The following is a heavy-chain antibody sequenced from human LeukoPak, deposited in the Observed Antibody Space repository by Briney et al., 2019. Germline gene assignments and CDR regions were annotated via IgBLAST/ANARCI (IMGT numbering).Heavy chain of an antibody. Sequence: ASVKVSCKASGYTFTSYYMHWVRQAPGQGLEWMGIINPSGGSTSYAQKFQGRVTMTRDTSTSTAYMELSSLRSEDTAVYYCARDLLPSSATVLLWFGEDYWGQGTLVTVSS. CDR3: ARDLLPSSATVLLWFGEDY. V-gene: IGHV1-46*01. CDR2: INPSGGST. D-gene: IGHD3-10*01. CDR1: GYTFTSYY. J-gene: IGHJ4*02.